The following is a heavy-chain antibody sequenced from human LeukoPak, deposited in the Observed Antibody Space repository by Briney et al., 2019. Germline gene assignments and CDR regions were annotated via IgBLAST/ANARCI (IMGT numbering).Heavy chain of an antibody. Sequence: GASVKVSCKASGYTFTSYGISWVRQAPGQGLEWMGWISAYNGNTNYAQKLQGRVTMTTDTSTSTAYMELSSLRSEDTAVYYCARDLGRYYYDSSGYYNDYWGQGTLVTVSS. V-gene: IGHV1-18*01. CDR1: GYTFTSYG. J-gene: IGHJ4*02. CDR3: ARDLGRYYYDSSGYYNDY. CDR2: ISAYNGNT. D-gene: IGHD3-22*01.